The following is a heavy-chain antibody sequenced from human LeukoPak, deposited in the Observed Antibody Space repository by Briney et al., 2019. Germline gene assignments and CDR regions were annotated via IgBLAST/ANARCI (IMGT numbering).Heavy chain of an antibody. Sequence: GGSLRLSCAASGFTFSSYSMNWVRQAPGKGLEWVSSISSSSSSIYYADSVKGRFTISRDNAKNSLYLQMNSLRAEDTAVYYCAKSGSGAMLFEYWGQGTLVTVSS. V-gene: IGHV3-21*01. CDR2: ISSSSSSI. CDR1: GFTFSSYS. J-gene: IGHJ4*02. CDR3: AKSGSGAMLFEY. D-gene: IGHD3-10*01.